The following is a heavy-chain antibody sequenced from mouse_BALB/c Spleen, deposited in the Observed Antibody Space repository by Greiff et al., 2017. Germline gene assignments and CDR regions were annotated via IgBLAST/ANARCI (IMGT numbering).Heavy chain of an antibody. D-gene: IGHD1-1*01. J-gene: IGHJ2*01. CDR1: GFTFSSYA. V-gene: IGHV5-6-5*01. CDR3: ARAETYYY. CDR2: ISSGGST. Sequence: EVKLMESGGGLVKPGGSLKLSCAASGFTFSSYAMSWVRQTPEKRLEWVASISSGGSTYYPDSVKGRFTISRDNARNILYLQMSSLRSEDTAMYYCARAETYYYWGQGTTLTVSS.